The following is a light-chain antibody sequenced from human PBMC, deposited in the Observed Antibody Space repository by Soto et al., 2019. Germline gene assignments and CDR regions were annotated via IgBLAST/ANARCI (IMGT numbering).Light chain of an antibody. CDR1: QTISSW. J-gene: IGKJ1*01. CDR3: QHYNSYSEE. Sequence: DIQRTQSPSTLSGSVGDRVTITCRASQTISSWLAWYQQKPGKAPKLLIYKASTLKSVVPSRFSGSGSGTEFTLTISSLQPDDFATYYCQHYNSYSEEFGQGTKVDSK. V-gene: IGKV1-5*03. CDR2: KAS.